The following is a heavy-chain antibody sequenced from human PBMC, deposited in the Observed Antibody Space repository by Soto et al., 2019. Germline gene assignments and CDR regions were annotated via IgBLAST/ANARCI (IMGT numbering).Heavy chain of an antibody. J-gene: IGHJ4*02. Sequence: RSLTCAVSGYSISSGYYWGWIRQPPGKGLEWIGSIYHSGSTYYNPSLKSRVTISVDTSKNQFSLKLSSVTAADTAVYYCARVGRGVAAAGTPYSSGWYYFDYWGQGTLVTVSS. V-gene: IGHV4-38-2*01. CDR1: GYSISSGYY. D-gene: IGHD6-19*01. CDR3: ARVGRGVAAAGTPYSSGWYYFDY. CDR2: IYHSGST.